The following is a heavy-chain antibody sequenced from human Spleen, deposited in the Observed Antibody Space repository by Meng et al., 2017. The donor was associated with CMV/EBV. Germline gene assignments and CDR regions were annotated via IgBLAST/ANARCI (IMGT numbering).Heavy chain of an antibody. Sequence: GGSLRLSCAASGFTFSSYAMNWVRQAPGKGLEWVSSISGNGGSTYYADSVKGRFTISRDNSKNTLYLQMHSLRVEDTAVYYCAKGGSLLLYYFDYWGQGTLVTVSS. J-gene: IGHJ4*02. CDR2: ISGNGGST. CDR1: GFTFSSYA. V-gene: IGHV3-23*01. D-gene: IGHD2/OR15-2a*01. CDR3: AKGGSLLLYYFDY.